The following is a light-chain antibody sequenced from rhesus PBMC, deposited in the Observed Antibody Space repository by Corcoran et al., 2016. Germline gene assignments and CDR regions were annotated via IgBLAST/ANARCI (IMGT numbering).Light chain of an antibody. Sequence: DIQMTQSPSSLSASVGDRVTITCRASQGISSWLAWYQQKPGKAPKLLIYKASSLQSGVPSRFSGRGAGTDFTLTISRLQPEDFGTYYCKQYNSAPWTFGQGTKVEIK. CDR2: KAS. CDR3: KQYNSAPWT. CDR1: QGISSW. J-gene: IGKJ1*01. V-gene: IGKV1-21*01.